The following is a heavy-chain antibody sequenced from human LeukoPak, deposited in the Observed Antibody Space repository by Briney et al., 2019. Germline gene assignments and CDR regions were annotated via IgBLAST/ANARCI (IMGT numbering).Heavy chain of an antibody. J-gene: IGHJ1*01. CDR2: IYYSGRT. CDR1: GDSVSRSDSY. Sequence: SETLSLTCSVSGDSVSRSDSYWDWIRQPPGKGLELIGTIYYSGRTYYSPSLKSRVTMSVDPSNTQFSLNLRSVTAADTALYYCARRRYYDGSGYLEWGQGTLLSVSS. CDR3: ARRRYYDGSGYLE. V-gene: IGHV4-39*01. D-gene: IGHD3-22*01.